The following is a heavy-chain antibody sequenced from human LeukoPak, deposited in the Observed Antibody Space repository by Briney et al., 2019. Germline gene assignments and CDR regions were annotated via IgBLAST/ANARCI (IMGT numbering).Heavy chain of an antibody. CDR1: GFTFSSYE. J-gene: IGHJ3*02. V-gene: IGHV3-48*03. Sequence: GGSLRLSCAASGFTFSSYEMNWVRQAPGKGLEWVSYISSSGSTIYYADSVKGRFTISRDNAKNSLYLQMNSLRAEDTAVYYCARGRLRCFDIWGQGTMVTVSS. D-gene: IGHD4-17*01. CDR3: ARGRLRCFDI. CDR2: ISSSGSTI.